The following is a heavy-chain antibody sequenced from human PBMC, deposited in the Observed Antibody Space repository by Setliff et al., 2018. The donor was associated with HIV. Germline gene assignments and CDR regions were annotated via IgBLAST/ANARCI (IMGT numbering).Heavy chain of an antibody. J-gene: IGHJ6*03. CDR2: ISPYNDNT. CDR3: ARDLGYCSSTSCYGSDYYMDV. CDR1: GYAFTSYG. V-gene: IGHV1-18*01. Sequence: GASVKVSCKASGYAFTSYGISWVRQAPGQVLEWVAWISPYNDNTNYAQKLQGRVTMTTDTSTSTAYMELRSLRSDDTAVYYCARDLGYCSSTSCYGSDYYMDVWGKGTTVTVSS. D-gene: IGHD2-2*01.